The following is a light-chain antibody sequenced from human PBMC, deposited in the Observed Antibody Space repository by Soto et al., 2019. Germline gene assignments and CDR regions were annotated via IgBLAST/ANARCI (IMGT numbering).Light chain of an antibody. CDR3: QSFDSSLTAWV. CDR1: NSNIGAGYD. J-gene: IGLJ3*02. V-gene: IGLV1-40*01. Sequence: QSELTQPPSVSGAPGQRVTISCTGSNSNIGAGYDLHWYQQFPGAAPKLLIFAYTNRPSGVPDRFSGSKSGTSASLAITGLQADDEADYYCQSFDSSLTAWVFGGGTKVTVL. CDR2: AYT.